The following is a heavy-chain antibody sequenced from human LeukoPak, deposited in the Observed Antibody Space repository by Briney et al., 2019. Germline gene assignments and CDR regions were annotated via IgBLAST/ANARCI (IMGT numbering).Heavy chain of an antibody. Sequence: KPSETLSLTCTVSGDSISSYYWSWIRQPPGKGLEWIGYIYYSGSTNYNPSLKSRVTISVDTSKNQFSLKLSSVTAADTAVYYCARVNVWGSYPFDYWGQGTLVTVSS. J-gene: IGHJ4*02. D-gene: IGHD3-16*02. V-gene: IGHV4-59*01. CDR1: GDSISSYY. CDR2: IYYSGST. CDR3: ARVNVWGSYPFDY.